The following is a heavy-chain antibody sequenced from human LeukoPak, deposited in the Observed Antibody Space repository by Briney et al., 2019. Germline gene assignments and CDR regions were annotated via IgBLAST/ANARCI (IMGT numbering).Heavy chain of an antibody. V-gene: IGHV4-4*07. J-gene: IGHJ4*02. CDR3: ARLGWFGDRALGYYFDY. CDR2: IYTSGST. CDR1: GGSISSYY. D-gene: IGHD3-10*01. Sequence: PSETLSLTCTVSGGSISSYYWSWIRQPAGKGLEWIGRIYTSGSTNYNPSLKSRVTVSVDTSKNQFSLKLSSVTAADTAVYYCARLGWFGDRALGYYFDYWGQGTLVTVSS.